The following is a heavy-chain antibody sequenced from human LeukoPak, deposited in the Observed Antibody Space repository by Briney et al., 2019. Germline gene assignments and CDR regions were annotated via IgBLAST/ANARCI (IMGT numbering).Heavy chain of an antibody. CDR1: GGSFSGYY. J-gene: IGHJ4*02. D-gene: IGHD5-18*01. CDR3: ARESDNNGYIDSDY. V-gene: IGHV4-34*01. Sequence: SETLSLTCAVSGGSFSGYYWSWIREPPGRGLGCMGEINDSGSTNYNPSLKSRVTISVDTSKNQFSLKLNSVTAADTAVYYCARESDNNGYIDSDYRGQGTQVTVSS. CDR2: INDSGST.